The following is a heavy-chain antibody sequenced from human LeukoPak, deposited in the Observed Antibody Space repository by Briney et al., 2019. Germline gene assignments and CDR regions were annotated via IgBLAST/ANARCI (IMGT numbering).Heavy chain of an antibody. V-gene: IGHV4-34*01. D-gene: IGHD4-17*01. CDR3: ARPNYGDYAEYYYYYMDV. J-gene: IGHJ6*03. CDR2: INHSGST. CDR1: GGSFSGYY. Sequence: PSETLSLTCAVHGGSFSGYYWSWIRQPPGKGLEWIGEINHSGSTNYNPSLKSRVTISVDTSKNQFSLKLSSVTAADTAVYYCARPNYGDYAEYYYYYMDVWGKGTTVTISS.